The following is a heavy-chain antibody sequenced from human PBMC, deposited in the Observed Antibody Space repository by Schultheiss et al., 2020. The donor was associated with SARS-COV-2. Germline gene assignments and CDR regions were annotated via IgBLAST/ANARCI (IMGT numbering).Heavy chain of an antibody. Sequence: SETLSLTCTVSGGSISSVDYYWSWIRQPPGKGLEWIGYIYYSGSTYYNPSLKSRVTISVDRSKNQFSLNLRSVTAADTAVYYCARDFGGIAAAGPDYWGQGTLVTVSS. D-gene: IGHD6-13*01. CDR1: GGSISSVDYY. J-gene: IGHJ4*02. CDR2: IYYSGST. V-gene: IGHV4-30-4*01. CDR3: ARDFGGIAAAGPDY.